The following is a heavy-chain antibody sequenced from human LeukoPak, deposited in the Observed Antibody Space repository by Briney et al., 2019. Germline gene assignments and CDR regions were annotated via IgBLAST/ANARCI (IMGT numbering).Heavy chain of an antibody. Sequence: SETLSLTCTVSGGSVSSGNYYWSWIRQPPGKGLEWIVYIYYTGSTNYNPSLKSRLTISVDTSKNQFSLKLSSVTAADTAVYYCARVTVFGVVIAYWGQGTLVTVPS. CDR1: GGSVSSGNYY. CDR2: IYYTGST. CDR3: ARVTVFGVVIAY. V-gene: IGHV4-61*01. J-gene: IGHJ4*02. D-gene: IGHD3-3*01.